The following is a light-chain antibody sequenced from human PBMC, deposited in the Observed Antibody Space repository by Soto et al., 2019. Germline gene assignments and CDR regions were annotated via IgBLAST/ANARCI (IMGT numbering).Light chain of an antibody. Sequence: QSVLTQPASVSGSPGQSITISCTGTSSDVGSYNLVSWYQHQPGKAPRLMIYEVNKRPSGVSNRFSGSKSGNTASLTISGLQAEDEADYYCCSYXGGGTXXVFGGGTXLTXL. V-gene: IGLV2-23*02. CDR1: SSDVGSYNL. J-gene: IGLJ2*01. CDR2: EVN. CDR3: CSYXGGGTXXV.